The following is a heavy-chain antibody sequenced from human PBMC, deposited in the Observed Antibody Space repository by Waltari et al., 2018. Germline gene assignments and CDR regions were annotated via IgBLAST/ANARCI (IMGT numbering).Heavy chain of an antibody. CDR1: GGSISSYY. J-gene: IGHJ5*02. CDR2: IYYSGST. V-gene: IGHV4-59*08. CDR3: ARLTYYDFLFDP. D-gene: IGHD3-3*01. Sequence: QVQLQESGPGLVKPSETLSPTCTVPGGSISSYYWSWIRQPPGKGLEWIGYIYYSGSTNYNPSLKSRVTISVDTSKNQFSLKLSSVTAADTAVYYCARLTYYDFLFDPWGQGTLVTVSS.